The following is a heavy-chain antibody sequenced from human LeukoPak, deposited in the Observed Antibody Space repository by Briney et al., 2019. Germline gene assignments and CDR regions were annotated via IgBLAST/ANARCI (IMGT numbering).Heavy chain of an antibody. CDR3: ARKSSGWYAGVNWFDP. Sequence: ASVKVSCKASGYTFTSYDINWVRQATGQGLEWMGWMNPNSGNTGYAQKFQGRVTMTRNTSISTAYMELSSLRSEDTAVYYCARKSSGWYAGVNWFDPWGQGTLVTVSS. CDR2: MNPNSGNT. J-gene: IGHJ5*02. D-gene: IGHD6-19*01. CDR1: GYTFTSYD. V-gene: IGHV1-8*01.